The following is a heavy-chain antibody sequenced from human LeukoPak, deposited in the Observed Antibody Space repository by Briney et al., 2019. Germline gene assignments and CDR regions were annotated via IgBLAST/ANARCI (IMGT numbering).Heavy chain of an antibody. J-gene: IGHJ1*01. CDR1: GFTFSSYA. V-gene: IGHV3-23*01. CDR2: ISGSGGST. D-gene: IGHD6-13*01. Sequence: GGSLRLSCAASGFTFSSYAMSGVRQAPGKGLEWVSAISGSGGSTYYADSVKGRFTISRDNSKNTLYLQMNSLRAEDTAVYYCAKPGGQQLVLGAEYFQHWGQGTLVTVSS. CDR3: AKPGGQQLVLGAEYFQH.